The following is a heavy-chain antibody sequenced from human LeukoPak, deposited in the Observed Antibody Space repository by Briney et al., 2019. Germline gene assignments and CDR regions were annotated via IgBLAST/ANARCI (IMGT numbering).Heavy chain of an antibody. CDR2: IIPIVGTA. CDR3: ARATVTTFNWFDP. Sequence: SVKVSCKASGYTFTSYYMHWVRQAPGQGLEWMGGIIPIVGTAKYAQKFQGRVTITADESTSTAYMELRSLRSEDTAVYYCARATVTTFNWFDPWGQGTVVTVSS. D-gene: IGHD4-17*01. J-gene: IGHJ5*02. CDR1: GYTFTSYY. V-gene: IGHV1-69*13.